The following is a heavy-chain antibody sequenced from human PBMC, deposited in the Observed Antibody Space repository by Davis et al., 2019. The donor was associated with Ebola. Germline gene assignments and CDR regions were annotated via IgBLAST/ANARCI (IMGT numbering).Heavy chain of an antibody. Sequence: MPSETLSLTCTVSGGSISSYYWSWIRQPPGKGLEWIGYIYYSGSTNYNPSLKSRVTISVDTSKNQFSLKLSSVTAADTAVYYCARGRVLWSNVFDIWGQGTMVTVSS. V-gene: IGHV4-59*01. D-gene: IGHD3-10*01. CDR2: IYYSGST. J-gene: IGHJ3*02. CDR3: ARGRVLWSNVFDI. CDR1: GGSISSYY.